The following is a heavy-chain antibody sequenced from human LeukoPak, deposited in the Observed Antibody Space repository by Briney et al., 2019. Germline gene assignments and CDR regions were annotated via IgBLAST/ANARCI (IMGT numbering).Heavy chain of an antibody. CDR3: AREVTGGYSGYDRPYYYYYGMDV. CDR1: GYTFTSYG. D-gene: IGHD5-12*01. CDR2: ISAYNGNT. J-gene: IGHJ6*02. V-gene: IGHV1-18*01. Sequence: ASVKVSCKASGYTFTSYGISWVRQAPGQGLELMGWISAYNGNTNYAQKLQGRVTMTTDTSTSTAYMELRSLRSDDTAVYYCAREVTGGYSGYDRPYYYYYGMDVWGQGTTVTVSS.